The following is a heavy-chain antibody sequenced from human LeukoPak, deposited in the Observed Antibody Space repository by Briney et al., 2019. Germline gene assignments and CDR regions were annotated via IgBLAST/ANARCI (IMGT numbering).Heavy chain of an antibody. CDR2: ISSSSSYI. V-gene: IGHV3-21*01. Sequence: GGSLRLSCAASGFTFSSYSMNWVRQAPGKGLEWVSSISSSSSYIYYADSVKGRFTISRDNAKNSLYLQMNSLRAEDTAAYYCAREEAAAKDYWGQGTLVTVSS. J-gene: IGHJ4*02. CDR3: AREEAAAKDY. D-gene: IGHD6-13*01. CDR1: GFTFSSYS.